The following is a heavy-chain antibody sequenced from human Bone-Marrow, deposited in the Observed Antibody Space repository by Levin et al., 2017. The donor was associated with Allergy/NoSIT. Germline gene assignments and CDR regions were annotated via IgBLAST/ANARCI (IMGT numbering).Heavy chain of an antibody. V-gene: IGHV3-74*01. D-gene: IGHD5-12*01. J-gene: IGHJ4*02. CDR3: ARGDENQRLVFDY. CDR2: IDYDGRGT. Sequence: GGSLRLSCAASGFTFSDYWMHWVRQVPGKGLVWVARIDYDGRGTNYPDSVRGRFTISRDNAKNMVHLTIPSLRVEDTAVYFCARGDENQRLVFDYWGQGTLVTVSS. CDR1: GFTFSDYW.